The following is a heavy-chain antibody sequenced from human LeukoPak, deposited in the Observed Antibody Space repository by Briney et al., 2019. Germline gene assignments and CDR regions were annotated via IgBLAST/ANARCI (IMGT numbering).Heavy chain of an antibody. CDR1: GFTFSSYA. CDR3: ARDSEPRAVAGLIVY. V-gene: IGHV3-30-3*01. Sequence: GGSLSPSRAASGFTFSSYAMLSARQPRGKGLEWGAVISYEGSNKYYADSVKGRLTISRDNSKNTRYQQMNSLRAEDTGVYYCARDSEPRAVAGLIVYCGQGTLVTVSA. J-gene: IGHJ4*02. D-gene: IGHD6-19*01. CDR2: ISYEGSNK.